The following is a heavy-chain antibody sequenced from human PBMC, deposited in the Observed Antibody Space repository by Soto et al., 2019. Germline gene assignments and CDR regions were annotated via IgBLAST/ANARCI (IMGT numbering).Heavy chain of an antibody. V-gene: IGHV1-2*04. CDR1: GYTFTGYG. CDR3: ARAYDYRGYGXDV. D-gene: IGHD4-17*01. Sequence: ASVKVSCKASGYTFTGYGMHWVRQAPGQGLEWMGWINPNSGGTNYAQKFQGWVTMTRDTSISTAYMELSSLRSEDTAVYYCARAYDYRGYGXDVWGRGTTVTLSS. J-gene: IGHJ6*02. CDR2: INPNSGGT.